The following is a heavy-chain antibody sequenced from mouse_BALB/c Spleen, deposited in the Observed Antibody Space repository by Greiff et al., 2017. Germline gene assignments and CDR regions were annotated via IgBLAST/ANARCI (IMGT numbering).Heavy chain of an antibody. CDR3: ARRRGNYYGSSYSPWFAY. Sequence: EVQLQQSGAELVKPGASVTLSCTASGFNIKDTYMHWVKQRPEQGLEWIGRIDPANGNTKYDPKFQGKATITADTSSNTAYLQLSSLTSEDTAVYYCARRRGNYYGSSYSPWFAYWGQGTLVTVSA. V-gene: IGHV14-3*02. D-gene: IGHD1-1*01. CDR1: GFNIKDTY. CDR2: IDPANGNT. J-gene: IGHJ3*01.